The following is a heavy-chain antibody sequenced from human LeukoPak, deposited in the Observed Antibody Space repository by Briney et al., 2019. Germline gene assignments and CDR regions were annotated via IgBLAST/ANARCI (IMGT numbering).Heavy chain of an antibody. D-gene: IGHD3-10*01. J-gene: IGHJ4*02. CDR3: ARGTMASDF. CDR2: ISGSSGII. V-gene: IGHV3-48*01. Sequence: GGSLRLSCAASGFTFNTYTMNWVRQAPGKGLEWVSYISGSSGIIDYADSVRGRFTISRDNAKNSLYLQMNSLRAEDTAMYYRARGTMASDFWGQGTLVTVSS. CDR1: GFTFNTYT.